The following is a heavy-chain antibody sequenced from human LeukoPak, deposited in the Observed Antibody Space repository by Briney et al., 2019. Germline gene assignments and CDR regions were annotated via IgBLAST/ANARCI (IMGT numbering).Heavy chain of an antibody. Sequence: SETLSLTCAVYGGSFSGYYWSWIRQPPGKGLEWIGYIYYSGSTNYNPSLKSRVTISVDTSKNQFSLKLSSVTAADTAVYYCARGLRIDNWFDPWGQGTLVTVSS. D-gene: IGHD5-12*01. CDR2: IYYSGST. V-gene: IGHV4-59*01. CDR3: ARGLRIDNWFDP. J-gene: IGHJ5*02. CDR1: GGSFSGYY.